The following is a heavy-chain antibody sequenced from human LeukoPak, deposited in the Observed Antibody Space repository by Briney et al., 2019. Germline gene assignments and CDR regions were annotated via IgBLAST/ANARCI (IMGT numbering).Heavy chain of an antibody. CDR2: INPNSGGT. Sequence: ASVKVSCKASGDSFTGYYMHWVRQAPGQGLEWMGWINPNSGGTNYVQKFQGRVTMTGDTSISTAYMELSRLRSDDTAVYYRARGQPWWDSGYDGDKFGYWGQGTLVTVSS. D-gene: IGHD5-12*01. CDR3: ARGQPWWDSGYDGDKFGY. V-gene: IGHV1-2*02. J-gene: IGHJ4*02. CDR1: GDSFTGYY.